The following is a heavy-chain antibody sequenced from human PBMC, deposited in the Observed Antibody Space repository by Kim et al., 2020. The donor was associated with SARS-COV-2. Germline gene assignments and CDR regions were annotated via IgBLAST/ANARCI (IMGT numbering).Heavy chain of an antibody. D-gene: IGHD3-9*01. CDR2: MSSNGGST. Sequence: GGSLRLSCAASGFTFSSYAMHWVRQAPGKGLEYVSAMSSNGGSTYYANSVKGRFTISRDNSKNTLYLQMGSLRAEDMAVYYCARERGVRYFDWDPLYGMDVWGQGTTVTVSS. CDR1: GFTFSSYA. CDR3: ARERGVRYFDWDPLYGMDV. J-gene: IGHJ6*02. V-gene: IGHV3-64*01.